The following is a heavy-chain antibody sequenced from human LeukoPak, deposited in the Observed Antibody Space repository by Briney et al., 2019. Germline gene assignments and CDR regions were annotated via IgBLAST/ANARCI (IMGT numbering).Heavy chain of an antibody. J-gene: IGHJ4*02. CDR3: ASRSYSSSWQSAH. Sequence: PSETLSLTCTVSGGSISSSSYYWGWIRQPPGKGLEWIGSIYYSGSTYYNPSLKSRVTISVDTSKNQFSLKLSSVTAADTAVYYCASRSYSSSWQSAHWGQGTLVTVSS. D-gene: IGHD6-13*01. V-gene: IGHV4-39*01. CDR2: IYYSGST. CDR1: GGSISSSSYY.